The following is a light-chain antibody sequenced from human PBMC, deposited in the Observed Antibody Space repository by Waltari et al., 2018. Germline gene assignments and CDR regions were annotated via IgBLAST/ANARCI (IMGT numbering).Light chain of an antibody. CDR2: GAS. J-gene: IGKJ2*03. V-gene: IGKV1-5*03. Sequence: DFQMTQSPSILSASIGDTVTISCRANQNIRTALAWYQQMSGQVPKVLIYGASKLESGVAARFSGNGSGTDFTLTITGLQADDFGTYYCQYYCDYENSVGQGTKLEI. CDR3: QYYCDYENS. CDR1: QNIRTA.